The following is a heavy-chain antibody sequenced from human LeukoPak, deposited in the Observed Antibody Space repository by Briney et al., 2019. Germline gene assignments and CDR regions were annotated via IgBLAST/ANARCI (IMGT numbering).Heavy chain of an antibody. CDR3: ARDLTIVGATTGDY. J-gene: IGHJ4*02. Sequence: GGSLRLSCAASGFTFSSYGMHWVRQAPGKGLEWVAFIRYDGSNKYYADSVKGRFTISRDNSKNTLYLQMNSLRAEDTAVYYCARDLTIVGATTGDYWGQGTLVTVSS. V-gene: IGHV3-30*02. CDR1: GFTFSSYG. CDR2: IRYDGSNK. D-gene: IGHD1-26*01.